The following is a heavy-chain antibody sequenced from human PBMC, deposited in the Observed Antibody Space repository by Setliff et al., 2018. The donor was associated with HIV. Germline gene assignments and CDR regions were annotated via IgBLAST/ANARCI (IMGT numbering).Heavy chain of an antibody. Sequence: SVKVSCKASGGTFSSYGINWVRQAPGQGLEWMGGIIPMFGTANYAQKFQGRVTITADESTSTVYMELTRLRSEDTAVYYCARTLGYCSGGSCYLDHWGQGTLVTVSS. CDR1: GGTFSSYG. CDR2: IIPMFGTA. J-gene: IGHJ4*02. D-gene: IGHD2-15*01. CDR3: ARTLGYCSGGSCYLDH. V-gene: IGHV1-69*13.